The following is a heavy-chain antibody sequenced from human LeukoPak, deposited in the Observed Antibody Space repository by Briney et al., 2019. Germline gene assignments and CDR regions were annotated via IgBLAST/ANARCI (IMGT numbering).Heavy chain of an antibody. CDR3: AKLRAAAAGVY. Sequence: GGSLRLSCAASGFTVSSNYMSWVRQAPGKGLEWVSLIYSGGSTYYADSVKGRFTISRDNSKNTLYLQMNSLRAEDTAVYYCAKLRAAAAGVYWGQGTLVTVSS. D-gene: IGHD6-13*01. CDR2: IYSGGST. V-gene: IGHV3-53*01. J-gene: IGHJ4*02. CDR1: GFTVSSNY.